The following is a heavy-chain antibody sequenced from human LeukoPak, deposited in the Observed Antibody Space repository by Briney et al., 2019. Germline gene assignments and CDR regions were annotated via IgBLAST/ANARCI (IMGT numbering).Heavy chain of an antibody. V-gene: IGHV1-8*01. J-gene: IGHJ4*02. CDR2: LNPNSGNT. CDR1: AYTFTSYD. Sequence: ASVKVSCKSSAYTFTSYDINWLRLATGQGLESMGWLNPNSGNTGYAQKFQGRVTMTRNTSISTAYMELSSLRSEDTAVYYCARGPNYDFWSGYAIDYWGQGTLVTVSS. CDR3: ARGPNYDFWSGYAIDY. D-gene: IGHD3-3*01.